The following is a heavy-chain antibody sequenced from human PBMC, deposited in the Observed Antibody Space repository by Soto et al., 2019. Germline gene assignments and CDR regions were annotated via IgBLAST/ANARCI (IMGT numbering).Heavy chain of an antibody. CDR2: IIPVHRRT. J-gene: IGHJ6*02. CDR3: TRREYKDYIWDYYGMDV. Sequence: QEQLVQSGAEVKKPGSSVKVSCKASGDTFSSYAISWVRQAPGQGLEWMGGIIPVHRRTHYAQKFQGRVAISAGESTSTVYMELNSLTSEDTAMYYCTRREYKDYIWDYYGMDVWGLGTTVTVSS. CDR1: GDTFSSYA. D-gene: IGHD3-16*01. V-gene: IGHV1-69*01.